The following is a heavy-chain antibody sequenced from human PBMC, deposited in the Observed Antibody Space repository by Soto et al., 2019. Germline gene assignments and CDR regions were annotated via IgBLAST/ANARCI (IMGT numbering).Heavy chain of an antibody. D-gene: IGHD2-21*02. CDR2: IYYTGST. V-gene: IGHV4-59*01. J-gene: IGHJ3*02. Sequence: SETLSLTCNSSGGPLSSFYYSWIRQAPGKGLEWVGYIYYTGSTNYNPSLKSRVTMSVDTSKNQFSLKLTSVTAADTAVYFCAVTRGGAHPHDIWGQGTMVTVS. CDR3: AVTRGGAHPHDI. CDR1: GGPLSSFY.